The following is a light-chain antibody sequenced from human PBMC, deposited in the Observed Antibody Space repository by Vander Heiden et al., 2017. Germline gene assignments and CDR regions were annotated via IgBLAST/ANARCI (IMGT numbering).Light chain of an antibody. Sequence: QSVLTQPPSVAGAPGQRVTISCTARTSTIGAGYDVHWYQQLPGTAPKLLIYDNINRPSGVPDRISGSKSGTSASLAITGLQAEDEADYYCQSYDSSLGGHVVFGGGTKLTVL. CDR2: DNI. J-gene: IGLJ2*01. V-gene: IGLV1-40*01. CDR1: TSTIGAGYD. CDR3: QSYDSSLGGHVV.